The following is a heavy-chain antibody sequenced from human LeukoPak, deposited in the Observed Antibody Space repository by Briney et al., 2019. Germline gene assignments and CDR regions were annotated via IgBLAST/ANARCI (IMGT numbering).Heavy chain of an antibody. CDR1: GFTFSIYS. CDR3: ARVAPGHDIGRGYFDY. CDR2: ITSTSGTI. D-gene: IGHD2-21*01. J-gene: IGHJ4*02. V-gene: IGHV3-48*01. Sequence: GGSLRLSCAASGFTFSIYSMNWVRQAPGKGLEWVSYITSTSGTIYYTDSVKGRFTISRDNSKNSLYLQMNSLRAEDTAVYYCARVAPGHDIGRGYFDYWGQGTLVTTSS.